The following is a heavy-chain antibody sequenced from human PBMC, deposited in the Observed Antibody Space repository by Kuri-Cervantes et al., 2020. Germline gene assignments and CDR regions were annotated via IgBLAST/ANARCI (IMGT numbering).Heavy chain of an antibody. Sequence: ASVKVSCKASGYTFTNFGISWVRQAPGQGLEWMGWISGYNGNTNYAQKFQGRVTVTTDTSTSTVYMELSSLRSEDTAVYYCARDQGVRMRDSSGYDAFDIWGQGTMVTVSS. CDR1: GYTFTNFG. J-gene: IGHJ3*02. CDR2: ISGYNGNT. D-gene: IGHD6-25*01. V-gene: IGHV1-18*01. CDR3: ARDQGVRMRDSSGYDAFDI.